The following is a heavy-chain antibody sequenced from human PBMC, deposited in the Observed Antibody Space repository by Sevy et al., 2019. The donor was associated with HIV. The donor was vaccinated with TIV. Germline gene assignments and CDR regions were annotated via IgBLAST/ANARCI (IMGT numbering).Heavy chain of an antibody. CDR2: IYWNDDK. CDR1: GFSLSTSGVG. J-gene: IGHJ5*02. D-gene: IGHD1-7*01. Sequence: SGPTLVKPAQTLTLTCTFSGFSLSTSGVGVGWIRQSPGKALDWLALIYWNDDKRYSPSLKSRLNIIKDTSKNQVVLTVTNVDPADTATYYCAHSFLNSGLNWFDPWGQGTLVTVSS. CDR3: AHSFLNSGLNWFDP. V-gene: IGHV2-5*01.